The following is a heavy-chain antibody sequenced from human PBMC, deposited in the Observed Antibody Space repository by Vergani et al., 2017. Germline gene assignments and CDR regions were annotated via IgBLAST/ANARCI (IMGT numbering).Heavy chain of an antibody. CDR2: IYPGYSDT. CDR1: GYSFTSYW. CDR3: AKCPYCSGGSCYSGAFDI. Sequence: EVQLVQSGAEVKKPGESLNIFCKGSGYSFTSYWIVWVRQTPGKGLEWMGIIYPGYSDTRYSPSFQGQVNIAADKSISTAYLHWSSLKASDTAMYYCAKCPYCSGGSCYSGAFDIWGQGTMVTVSS. D-gene: IGHD2-15*01. V-gene: IGHV5-51*01. J-gene: IGHJ3*02.